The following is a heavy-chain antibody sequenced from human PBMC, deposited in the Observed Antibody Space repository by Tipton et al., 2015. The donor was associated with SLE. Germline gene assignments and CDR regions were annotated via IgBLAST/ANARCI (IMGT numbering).Heavy chain of an antibody. D-gene: IGHD3-22*01. J-gene: IGHJ6*02. CDR2: IYTSGST. Sequence: TLSLTCTVSGGSISSGSYYWSWIRQPAGKGLEWIGRIYTSGSTNYNPSLKSRVTMSVDTSTNQFSLKLSSVTAADTAVYYCARDGPYYYDSSGYWNYYYYGMDVWGQGTTVTVSS. CDR1: GGSISSGSYY. V-gene: IGHV4-61*02. CDR3: ARDGPYYYDSSGYWNYYYYGMDV.